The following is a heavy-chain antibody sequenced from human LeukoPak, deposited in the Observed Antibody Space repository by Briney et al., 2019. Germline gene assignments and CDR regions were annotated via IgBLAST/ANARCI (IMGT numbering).Heavy chain of an antibody. V-gene: IGHV3-30*02. CDR3: AKDLFGVAAAGTNDY. D-gene: IGHD6-13*01. CDR2: IRYDGSNK. J-gene: IGHJ4*02. Sequence: GGSLRLSCAASGFTFSNCGMHWVRQAPGKGLEWVAFIRYDGSNKYYADSVKGRFTISRDNSKNTLYLQMNSLRTEDTAVYYCAKDLFGVAAAGTNDYWGQGTLVTVSS. CDR1: GFTFSNCG.